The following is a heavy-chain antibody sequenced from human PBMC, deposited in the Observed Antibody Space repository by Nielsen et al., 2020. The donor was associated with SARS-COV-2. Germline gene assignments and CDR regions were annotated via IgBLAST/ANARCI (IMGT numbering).Heavy chain of an antibody. CDR1: GFTFSSYG. D-gene: IGHD6-25*01. Sequence: GGSLRLSCVASGFTFSSYGIHWVRQAPGKGLDWVAVMSYDGSLKFYADSVKGRFTISRDNSKNTSFLQMSSLRPEDAAVYYCAKAFRSSDWVRAATDFWGQGTLVTVSS. J-gene: IGHJ4*02. CDR2: MSYDGSLK. CDR3: AKAFRSSDWVRAATDF. V-gene: IGHV3-30*18.